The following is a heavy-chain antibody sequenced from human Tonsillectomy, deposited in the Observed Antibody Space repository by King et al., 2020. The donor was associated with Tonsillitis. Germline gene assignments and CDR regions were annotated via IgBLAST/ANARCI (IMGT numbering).Heavy chain of an antibody. Sequence: VQLVESGGGLVQPGGSLRLSRAASGFSFSSYWMSWVRQAPGKGLEWVANIKQDGSEKYYVDSVKGRFTISRDNAKNSLYLQMNSLRAEDTAVYYCAREFYDFWSGWDYYYGMDVWGQGTTVTVSS. D-gene: IGHD3-3*01. V-gene: IGHV3-7*01. J-gene: IGHJ6*02. CDR2: IKQDGSEK. CDR3: AREFYDFWSGWDYYYGMDV. CDR1: GFSFSSYW.